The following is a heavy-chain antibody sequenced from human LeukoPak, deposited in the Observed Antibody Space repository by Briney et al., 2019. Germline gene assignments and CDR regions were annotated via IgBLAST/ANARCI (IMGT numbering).Heavy chain of an antibody. D-gene: IGHD2-21*02. V-gene: IGHV3-74*01. CDR3: ARGGGDHAFDI. Sequence: GGSLRLSCAASGFTFSSYWMHWVRHSPEKGLVWVSRIDNNGRDTIYADSVKGRFTISRDNTRNTLHLQLGSLRVEDTAIYYCARGGGDHAFDIWGQGTMVIVSS. CDR1: GFTFSSYW. CDR2: IDNNGRDT. J-gene: IGHJ3*02.